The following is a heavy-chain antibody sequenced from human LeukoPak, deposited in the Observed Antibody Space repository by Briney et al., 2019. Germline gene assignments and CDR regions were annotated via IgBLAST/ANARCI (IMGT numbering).Heavy chain of an antibody. D-gene: IGHD3-16*02. CDR3: ATDTYYDYIWGSYSS. J-gene: IGHJ4*02. CDR2: INNDGSST. V-gene: IGHV3-74*01. CDR1: GFSLGRHW. Sequence: GGSLRLSCAASGFSLGRHWMHWVRQAPGKGLMWVSRINNDGSSTIYAGSVKGRFTVSRDNAKNTLYLQMNSLRAEDTAVYFCATDTYYDYIWGSYSSWGQGTLVTVSS.